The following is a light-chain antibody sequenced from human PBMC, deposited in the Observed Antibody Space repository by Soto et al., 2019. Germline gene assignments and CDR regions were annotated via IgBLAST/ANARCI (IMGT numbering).Light chain of an antibody. V-gene: IGKV1-6*02. J-gene: IGKJ1*01. CDR3: LQDYNYPWT. Sequence: AIQMTQSPSSLSASVGDRVTITCRASQGIRNDLGWYQQKPGKAPKLLISTASSLQSGVPSRFSGSGSGTDFTLTISSLQPEDFATYYCLQDYNYPWTFGQGTKVEIK. CDR2: TAS. CDR1: QGIRND.